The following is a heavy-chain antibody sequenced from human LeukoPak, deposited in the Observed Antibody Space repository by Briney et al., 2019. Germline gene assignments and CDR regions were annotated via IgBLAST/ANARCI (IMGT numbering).Heavy chain of an antibody. V-gene: IGHV1-8*02. CDR2: MNANSGNT. Sequence: ASVKVSCRASGYTLTVYYIHWVRQATGQGLEWMGWMNANSGNTGYAQKFQGRVTMTRDTSKSTAYMELSSLRSEDTAVYYCARAPPQTYYYDSSGFDYWGQGTLVTVSS. J-gene: IGHJ4*02. CDR3: ARAPPQTYYYDSSGFDY. D-gene: IGHD3-22*01. CDR1: GYTLTVYY.